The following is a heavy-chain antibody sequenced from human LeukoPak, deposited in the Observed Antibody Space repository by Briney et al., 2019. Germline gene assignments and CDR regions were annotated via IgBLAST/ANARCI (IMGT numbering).Heavy chain of an antibody. J-gene: IGHJ6*02. CDR1: GGTFSSYA. Sequence: SVKVSCTASGGTFSSYAISWVRQAPGQGLEWMGGIIPIFGTANYAQKFQGRVTITADESTSTAHMELSSLRSEDTAVYYCARDPPGCSSTSCYRRFGYYYYGMDVWGQGTTVTVSS. CDR3: ARDPPGCSSTSCYRRFGYYYYGMDV. CDR2: IIPIFGTA. V-gene: IGHV1-69*13. D-gene: IGHD2-2*01.